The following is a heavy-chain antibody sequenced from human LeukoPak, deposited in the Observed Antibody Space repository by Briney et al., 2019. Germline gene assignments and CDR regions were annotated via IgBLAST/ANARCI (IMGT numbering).Heavy chain of an antibody. Sequence: GRSLRLSCAASGFTFDDYAMHWVRHAPGKGLEWVSGISWNSGSIVYADSVKGRFTISRDNAKNSLYLQMNSLRAEDTALYYCAKASLVVDYYYYYGMDVWGQGTTVTVSS. J-gene: IGHJ6*02. CDR1: GFTFDDYA. D-gene: IGHD2-15*01. CDR3: AKASLVVDYYYYYGMDV. V-gene: IGHV3-9*01. CDR2: ISWNSGSI.